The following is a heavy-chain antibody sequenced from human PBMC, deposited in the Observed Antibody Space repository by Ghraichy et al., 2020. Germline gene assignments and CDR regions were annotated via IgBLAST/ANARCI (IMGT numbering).Heavy chain of an antibody. CDR2: ISSNGGST. V-gene: IGHV3-64*01. D-gene: IGHD1-26*01. J-gene: IGHJ4*02. CDR1: GFTFSSYA. Sequence: GGSLRLSCAASGFTFSSYAMHWVRQAPGKGLEYVSAISSNGGSTYYANSVKGRFTISRDNSKNTLYLQMGSLRAEDMAVYYCAREKYSGSYYFDYWGQGTLVTVSS. CDR3: AREKYSGSYYFDY.